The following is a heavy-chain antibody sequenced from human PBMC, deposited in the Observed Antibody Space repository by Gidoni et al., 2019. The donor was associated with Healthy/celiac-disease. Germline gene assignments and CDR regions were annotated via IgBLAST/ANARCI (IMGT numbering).Heavy chain of an antibody. CDR2: IYHSGST. CDR3: ARELACGGSCYNWFDP. Sequence: QVQLQESGPGLVKPSETLSLTCAVSGYSISSGYYWGWIRQPPGKGLEWIGSIYHSGSTYYNPSLKSRVTISVDTSKNQFSLKLSSVTAADTAVYYCARELACGGSCYNWFDPWGQGTLVTVSS. CDR1: GYSISSGYY. J-gene: IGHJ5*02. V-gene: IGHV4-38-2*02. D-gene: IGHD2-15*01.